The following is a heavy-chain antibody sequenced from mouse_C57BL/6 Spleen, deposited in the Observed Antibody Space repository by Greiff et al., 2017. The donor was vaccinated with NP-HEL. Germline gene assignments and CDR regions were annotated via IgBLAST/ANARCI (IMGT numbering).Heavy chain of an antibody. D-gene: IGHD1-1*01. CDR3: AGGTTVVAPFDY. CDR1: GFTFSDYG. V-gene: IGHV5-17*01. CDR2: ISSGSSTI. Sequence: EVKLMESGGGLVKPGGSLKLSCAASGFTFSDYGMHWVRQAPEKGLEWVAYISSGSSTIYYADTVKGRFTISRDNAKNTLFLQMTSLRSEDTAMYYCAGGTTVVAPFDYWGQGTTLTVSS. J-gene: IGHJ2*01.